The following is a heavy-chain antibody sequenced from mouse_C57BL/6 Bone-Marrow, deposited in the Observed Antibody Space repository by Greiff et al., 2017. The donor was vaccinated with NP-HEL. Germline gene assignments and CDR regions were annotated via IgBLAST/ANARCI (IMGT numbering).Heavy chain of an antibody. CDR3: TTSVYDGYYVPYWYFDV. CDR1: GFNIKDDY. J-gene: IGHJ1*03. CDR2: IDPENGDT. V-gene: IGHV14-4*01. D-gene: IGHD2-3*01. Sequence: VQLKESGAELVRPGASVKLSCTASGFNIKDDYMHWVKQRPEQGLEWIGWIDPENGDTEYASKFQGKATITADTSSNTAYLKLSSLTSEDTAVYYCTTSVYDGYYVPYWYFDVWGTGTTVTVSS.